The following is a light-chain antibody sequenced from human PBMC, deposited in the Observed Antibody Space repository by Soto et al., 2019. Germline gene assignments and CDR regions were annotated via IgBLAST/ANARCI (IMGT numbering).Light chain of an antibody. J-gene: IGLJ1*01. CDR2: GDS. CDR1: MSNIGAGYD. V-gene: IGLV1-40*01. CDR3: QSYDSSLSGYV. Sequence: QCVLTQPPCVSGAPGQRVTISCTGSMSNIGAGYDVHWFQQLPGKAPKVLINGDSNRPSGVPDRFSGSKSGTSASLAISGLQADDEAEYYCQSYDSSLSGYVFGTGTKVTVL.